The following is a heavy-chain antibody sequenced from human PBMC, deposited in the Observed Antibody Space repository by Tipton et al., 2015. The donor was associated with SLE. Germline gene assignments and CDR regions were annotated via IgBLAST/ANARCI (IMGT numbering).Heavy chain of an antibody. D-gene: IGHD2-2*02. CDR2: IYYGGTI. Sequence: TLSLTCNVSVYSISSSHWWGWIRQPPGKGLEWIGHIYYGGTIYYNESLQSRVTISIDTSKNHFSLKLYSVTAADTAVYYCAREDSSSWFYTRFDPWGQGTLVTVSS. J-gene: IGHJ5*02. CDR3: AREDSSSWFYTRFDP. V-gene: IGHV4-28*03. CDR1: VYSISSSHW.